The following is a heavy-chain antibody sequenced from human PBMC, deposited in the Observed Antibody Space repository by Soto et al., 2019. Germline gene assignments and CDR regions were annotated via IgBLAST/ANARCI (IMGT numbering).Heavy chain of an antibody. Sequence: EVQLLESGGGLVQPGGSLRLSCAASGFTFSSYAMSWVRQAPGKGLEWVSASSGSGGSTYYADSVKVRFTISRDNSKNSLYLQMNSLRAEDTAVYYCAKDEDSSRWSIWFDPWGQGNLVTVSS. J-gene: IGHJ5*02. CDR2: SSGSGGST. CDR1: GFTFSSYA. D-gene: IGHD6-13*01. CDR3: AKDEDSSRWSIWFDP. V-gene: IGHV3-23*01.